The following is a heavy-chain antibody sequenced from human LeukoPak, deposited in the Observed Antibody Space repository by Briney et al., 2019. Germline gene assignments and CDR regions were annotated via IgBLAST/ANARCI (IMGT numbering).Heavy chain of an antibody. D-gene: IGHD5-12*01. CDR1: GFTFSSYA. J-gene: IGHJ4*02. CDR3: ARDLGMVATETFDY. Sequence: GGSLRLSCAASGFTFSSYAMHWVRQAPGKGLEWVAVISYDGSNKYYADSVKGRFTISRDNSQNTLYLQMNSLRAEDTAVYYCARDLGMVATETFDYWGQGTLVTVSS. CDR2: ISYDGSNK. V-gene: IGHV3-30-3*01.